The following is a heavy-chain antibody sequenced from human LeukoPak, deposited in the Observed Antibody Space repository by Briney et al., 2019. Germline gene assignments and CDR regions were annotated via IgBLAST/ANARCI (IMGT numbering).Heavy chain of an antibody. CDR3: ARVTSTADFDY. V-gene: IGHV1-69*04. Sequence: ASVKVSCKASGGTFSSYAISWVRQAPGQGLEWMGRIIPILGIANYAQKFQGRVTITADKSTSTAYVELSSLRSEDTAVYYCARVTSTADFDYWGQGTLVTVSS. D-gene: IGHD1-14*01. J-gene: IGHJ4*02. CDR2: IIPILGIA. CDR1: GGTFSSYA.